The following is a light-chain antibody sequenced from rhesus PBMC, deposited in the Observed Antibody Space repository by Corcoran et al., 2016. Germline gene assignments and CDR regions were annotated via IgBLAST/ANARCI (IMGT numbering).Light chain of an antibody. Sequence: DIVMTQSPLSLPITPGQPASISCRSSQSLVHRNGNTYLSWYTQKQAKHPRRLIDQVSKRDSGVPERFSGSGEGTDFTLKISRVEAEDFGFYFCGQGTNVPPTFGQGTNVDIK. CDR1: QSLVHRNGNTY. V-gene: IGKV2-65*01. CDR3: GQGTNVPPT. CDR2: QVS. J-gene: IGKJ1*01.